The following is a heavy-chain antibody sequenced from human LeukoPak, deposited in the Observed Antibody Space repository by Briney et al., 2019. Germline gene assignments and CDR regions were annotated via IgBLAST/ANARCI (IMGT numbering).Heavy chain of an antibody. CDR2: IYSGGST. J-gene: IGHJ5*02. V-gene: IGHV3-66*01. CDR1: GFTVSSNY. D-gene: IGHD3-3*01. CDR3: ARENGITIFGALNNWFDP. Sequence: PGGSLRLSCAASGFTVSSNYMSWVRQAPGKGLEWVSVIYSGGSTNYADSVKGRFTISRDNSKNTVYLQMNSLRAEDTAVYYCARENGITIFGALNNWFDPWGQGTLVTVSS.